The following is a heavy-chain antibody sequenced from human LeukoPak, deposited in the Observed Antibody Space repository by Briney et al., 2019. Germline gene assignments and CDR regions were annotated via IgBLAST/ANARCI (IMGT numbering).Heavy chain of an antibody. J-gene: IGHJ5*02. Sequence: SETLSLTCAAYGESFSGYYWSWIRQPPGKGLEWIGEINHSGSTNYNPSLKSRVTISVDTSKNQFSLKLTSVTAADTAVYYCATDLTIQYSSSPDHWGQGTLVTVSS. D-gene: IGHD6-13*01. CDR3: ATDLTIQYSSSPDH. CDR2: INHSGST. CDR1: GESFSGYY. V-gene: IGHV4-34*01.